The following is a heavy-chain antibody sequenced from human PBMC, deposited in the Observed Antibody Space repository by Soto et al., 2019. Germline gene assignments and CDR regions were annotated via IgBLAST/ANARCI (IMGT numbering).Heavy chain of an antibody. J-gene: IGHJ5*02. CDR3: ARGAYDITMVRLNWFDP. CDR1: GYTFTSYD. V-gene: IGHV1-8*01. CDR2: MNPNSGNT. D-gene: IGHD3-10*01. Sequence: ASVKVSCKASGYTFTSYDINWVRQATGQGLEWMGWMNPNSGNTGYAQKFQGRVTMTRNTSISTAYMELSSLRSEDTAVYYCARGAYDITMVRLNWFDPWGQGTLVTVSS.